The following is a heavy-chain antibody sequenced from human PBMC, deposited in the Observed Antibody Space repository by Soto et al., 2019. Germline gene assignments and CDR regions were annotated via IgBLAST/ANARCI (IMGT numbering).Heavy chain of an antibody. V-gene: IGHV3-23*01. D-gene: IGHD6-19*01. CDR1: GFTFSNYA. J-gene: IGHJ4*02. Sequence: EVQLLESGGGLVQPGGSLRLSCAASGFTFSNYAMSWVRQAPGKGLEWVSAISGSGGSTYYADSVKGRFTISRDNSKNTLYLQMNSLRAEDTAVYYCAKDGSGWYVTPADWGQGTLVTVSS. CDR3: AKDGSGWYVTPAD. CDR2: ISGSGGST.